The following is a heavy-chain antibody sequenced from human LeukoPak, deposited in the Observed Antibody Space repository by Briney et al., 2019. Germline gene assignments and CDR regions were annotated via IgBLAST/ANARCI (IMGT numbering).Heavy chain of an antibody. J-gene: IGHJ5*02. Sequence: GASEKVPCKASGYTFTGYYMHWVRQAPGQGLEWMGWINPNSGGTNYAQKFQGRVTMTRDTSISTAYMELSRLRSDDTAVYYCAREASSSWANWFDPWGQGTLVTVSS. CDR1: GYTFTGYY. CDR3: AREASSSWANWFDP. CDR2: INPNSGGT. V-gene: IGHV1-2*02. D-gene: IGHD6-13*01.